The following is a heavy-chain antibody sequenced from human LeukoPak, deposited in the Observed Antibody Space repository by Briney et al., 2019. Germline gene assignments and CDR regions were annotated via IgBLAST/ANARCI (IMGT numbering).Heavy chain of an antibody. CDR3: ARRATDAFDI. CDR1: GGSFSGYY. CDR2: INHSGST. Sequence: SETLSLTCAVYGGSFSGYYWSWIPQPPGKGLEWIGEINHSGSTNYNPSLKSRVTISVDTSKNQFPLKLSSVTAADTAVYYCARRATDAFDIWGQGTMVTVSS. V-gene: IGHV4-34*01. J-gene: IGHJ3*02.